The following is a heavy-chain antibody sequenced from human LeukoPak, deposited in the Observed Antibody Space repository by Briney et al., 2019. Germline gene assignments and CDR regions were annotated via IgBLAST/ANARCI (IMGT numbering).Heavy chain of an antibody. D-gene: IGHD6-13*01. CDR3: ARDSGSSSWYPYYFDY. V-gene: IGHV3-21*01. J-gene: IGHJ4*02. Sequence: PGGPRRLSFAASGFTFSSYSMNWVRQAPGKGLDGVSSFSSSSSYIYYADSVKGRFTISRDNAKNSLYLQMNSLRAEDTAVYYCARDSGSSSWYPYYFDYWGQGTLVTVSS. CDR2: FSSSSSYI. CDR1: GFTFSSYS.